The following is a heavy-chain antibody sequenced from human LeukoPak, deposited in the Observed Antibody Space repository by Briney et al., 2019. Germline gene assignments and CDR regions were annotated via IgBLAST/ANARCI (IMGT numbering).Heavy chain of an antibody. CDR1: GFTFSNYW. CDR3: VTHEVTVKTRSTFDY. CDR2: VKPDESEK. V-gene: IGHV3-7*01. Sequence: PGGSLRLSCVASGFTFSNYWMSWVRQAPGKGLEWVANVKPDESEKYYGDSVKGRFTISRDNAKNSLYLQMHSLRVDDTAVYYCVTHEVTVKTRSTFDYWGQGTLLTVSS. D-gene: IGHD3-16*01. J-gene: IGHJ4*02.